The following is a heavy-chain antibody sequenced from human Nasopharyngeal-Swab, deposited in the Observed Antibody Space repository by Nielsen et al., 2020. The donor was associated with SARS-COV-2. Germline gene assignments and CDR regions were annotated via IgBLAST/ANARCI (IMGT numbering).Heavy chain of an antibody. CDR3: ARIAQQAVIT. CDR1: GDSVSSTTAA. Sequence: SQTLSLTCAISGDSVSSTTAAWRWIRQSPSRGLEWLGRTYYRSKWYYTYAVSVKSRITISPDTSKNQVSLQLNSVTAEDTAVYFCARIAQQAVITWGQGTQVTVSS. J-gene: IGHJ5*02. V-gene: IGHV6-1*01. CDR2: TYYRSKWYY. D-gene: IGHD4-23*01.